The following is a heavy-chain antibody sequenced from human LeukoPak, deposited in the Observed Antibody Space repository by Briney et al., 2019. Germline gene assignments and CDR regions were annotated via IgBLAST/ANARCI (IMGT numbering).Heavy chain of an antibody. CDR2: IWYDGSNK. J-gene: IGHJ4*02. CDR3: ARAPLPYSSSDLDY. D-gene: IGHD6-6*01. CDR1: GFTFSSYG. Sequence: RAGGSLRLSCAASGFTFSSYGMHWVRQAPGKGLEWVAVIWYDGSNKYYADSVKGRFTISRDNSKNTLYLQMNSLRAEGTAVYYCARAPLPYSSSDLDYWGQGTLVTVSS. V-gene: IGHV3-33*01.